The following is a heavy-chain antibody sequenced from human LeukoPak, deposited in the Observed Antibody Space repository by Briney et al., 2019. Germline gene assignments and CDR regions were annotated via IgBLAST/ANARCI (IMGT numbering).Heavy chain of an antibody. J-gene: IGHJ4*02. D-gene: IGHD3-10*01. CDR3: TRESGSGNYYYDY. Sequence: PGGSLRLSFAAPGFTFSSNGRHWVPQAPAKGLEWVAVIWLDGRSEYYADSVKGRFTISRDNSKNTLYLQMNSLRAEDTAVYYCTRESGSGNYYYDYWGQGTLVTVSS. CDR2: IWLDGRSE. V-gene: IGHV3-33*01. CDR1: GFTFSSNG.